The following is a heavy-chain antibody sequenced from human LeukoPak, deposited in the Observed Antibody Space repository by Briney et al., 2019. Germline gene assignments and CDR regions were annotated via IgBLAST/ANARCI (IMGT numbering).Heavy chain of an antibody. Sequence: PSETLSLTCTVSGGSISSSSYYWGWIRQPPGKGLEWIGSISYSGSTYYNPSLKSRVTISVDTSRSQFSLKLNFVTAADTAVYYCARHFASFGGGYSNGWSYFDYWGQGTLVTASS. D-gene: IGHD5-18*01. V-gene: IGHV4-39*01. CDR1: GGSISSSSYY. CDR2: ISYSGST. J-gene: IGHJ4*02. CDR3: ARHFASFGGGYSNGWSYFDY.